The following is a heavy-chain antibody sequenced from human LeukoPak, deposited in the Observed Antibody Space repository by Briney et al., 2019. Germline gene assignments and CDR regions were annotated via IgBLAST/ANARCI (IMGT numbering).Heavy chain of an antibody. CDR3: ARGLAGSQITIFGVVTYNWFDP. CDR2: MNPNSGNT. Sequence: ASVKVSCKASGYTFTSYDINWVRQATGQGLEWMGWMNPNSGNTGYAQKFQGRVTMTRNTSISTAYMELSSLRSEDTAVYYCARGLAGSQITIFGVVTYNWFDPWGRGTLVTVSS. J-gene: IGHJ5*02. CDR1: GYTFTSYD. D-gene: IGHD3-3*01. V-gene: IGHV1-8*01.